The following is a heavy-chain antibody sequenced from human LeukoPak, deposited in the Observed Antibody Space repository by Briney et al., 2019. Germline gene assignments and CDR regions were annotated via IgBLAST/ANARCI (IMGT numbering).Heavy chain of an antibody. CDR2: IYYSGST. J-gene: IGHJ4*02. CDR1: GGSISSGGYY. V-gene: IGHV4-31*03. D-gene: IGHD6-13*01. Sequence: SQTLSLTCTVSGGSISSGGYYWSWIRQHPGKGLEWIGYIYYSGSTYYNPSLKSRVTISVDTSKNQFSLKLSSVTAADTAVYYCASRAQTGNNIAAAGFDYWGQGTLVTVSS. CDR3: ASRAQTGNNIAAAGFDY.